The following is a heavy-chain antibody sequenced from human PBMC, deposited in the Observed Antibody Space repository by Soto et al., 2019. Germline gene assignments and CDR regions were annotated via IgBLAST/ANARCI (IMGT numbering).Heavy chain of an antibody. D-gene: IGHD6-13*01. Sequence: GGSLRLSCAASGFTFDDYAMHWVRQAPGKGLEWVSLISWDGGSTYYADSVKGRFTISRDNSKNSLYLQMNSLRAEDTALYYCAKGPGYSSSWYYFQHWGQGTLVPVSS. CDR3: AKGPGYSSSWYYFQH. V-gene: IGHV3-43D*03. CDR1: GFTFDDYA. J-gene: IGHJ1*01. CDR2: ISWDGGST.